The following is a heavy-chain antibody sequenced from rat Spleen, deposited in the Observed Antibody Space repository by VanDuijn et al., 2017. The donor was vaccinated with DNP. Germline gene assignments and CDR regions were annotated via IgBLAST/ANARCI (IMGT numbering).Heavy chain of an antibody. V-gene: IGHV5S10*01. J-gene: IGHJ3*01. CDR1: GFTFSDYN. D-gene: IGHD1-7*01. CDR2: SIYDDSRT. Sequence: EVQQVESGGGLVQPGRSLKLSCAVSGFTFSDYNMAWVRLAPKKGPEWVATSIYDDSRTYYRDFVKVRFTITRDNAKSTLYLQMDSLRSEDTATYCCVTPGGSYYPDWFAYWGQGTLVTVSS. CDR3: VTPGGSYYPDWFAY.